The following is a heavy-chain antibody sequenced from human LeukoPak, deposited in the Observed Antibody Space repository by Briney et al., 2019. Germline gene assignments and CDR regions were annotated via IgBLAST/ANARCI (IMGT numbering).Heavy chain of an antibody. D-gene: IGHD6-19*01. V-gene: IGHV4-39*01. Sequence: SETLSLTCTVSGGSISSSNYYWGWIRQPPGKGLEWIGNIYYSGTTYYNPSLKSRVTISVDTSRNQFSLQLSSVTASDTALYYCAKVGGLAVAGTDSWFGPWGQGTLVTVSS. CDR2: IYYSGTT. CDR3: AKVGGLAVAGTDSWFGP. J-gene: IGHJ5*02. CDR1: GGSISSSNYY.